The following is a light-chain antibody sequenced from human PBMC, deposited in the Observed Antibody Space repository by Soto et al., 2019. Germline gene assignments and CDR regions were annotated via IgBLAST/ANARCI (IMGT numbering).Light chain of an antibody. CDR2: DIA. Sequence: QSALTQPASVSGSPGQSITISCTGTSSDIGAYIFVSWYQQHPGKALKLIIYDIANRPSGVSYRFSGSKSANTASLTISGLQADDEADYYCVSFTTKKSYVFGTGTKVTVL. CDR3: VSFTTKKSYV. J-gene: IGLJ1*01. V-gene: IGLV2-14*03. CDR1: SSDIGAYIF.